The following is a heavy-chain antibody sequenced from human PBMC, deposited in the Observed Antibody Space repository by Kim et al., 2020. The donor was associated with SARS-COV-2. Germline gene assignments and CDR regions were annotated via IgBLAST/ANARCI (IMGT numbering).Heavy chain of an antibody. J-gene: IGHJ4*02. CDR1: GFTFRTYE. CDR2: ISSGGTTI. CDR3: AREGPYGSGIFVD. D-gene: IGHD3-10*01. Sequence: GGSLRLSCAASGFTFRTYEMNWVRQAPGRGLEWVSYISSGGTTIYYADSLKGRFTVSRDNAQNSLFLQMNSLRAEDTAVYYCAREGPYGSGIFVDWGQGTLVTVSS. V-gene: IGHV3-48*03.